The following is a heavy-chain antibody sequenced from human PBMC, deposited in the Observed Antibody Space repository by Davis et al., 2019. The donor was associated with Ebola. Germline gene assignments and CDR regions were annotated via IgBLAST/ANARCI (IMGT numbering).Heavy chain of an antibody. Sequence: ASVKVSCKASGYTFTNHAMNWVRQAPGQGLEWLGWIDTNTGNPTYAQGFTGRFVFSLDTSVSTAYLQISGLKADDTAVYYCAREGTYGVNPFVPFDSWGQGTLVTVSS. J-gene: IGHJ4*02. V-gene: IGHV7-4-1*02. D-gene: IGHD4-23*01. CDR1: GYTFTNHA. CDR2: IDTNTGNP. CDR3: AREGTYGVNPFVPFDS.